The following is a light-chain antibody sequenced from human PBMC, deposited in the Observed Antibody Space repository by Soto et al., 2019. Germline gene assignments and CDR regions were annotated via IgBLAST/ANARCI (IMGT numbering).Light chain of an antibody. CDR3: CSYAGGYTYL. Sequence: QSVLTQPRSVSVSPGQSVTISCTGTGNDVGAYNYVSLYQQHPGRPPKLLIYGVVRWPSGVPDRFSGSKSGNTASLTISGLQAEDEADYFCCSYAGGYTYLFGTGTKVTVL. CDR2: GVV. CDR1: GNDVGAYNY. J-gene: IGLJ1*01. V-gene: IGLV2-11*01.